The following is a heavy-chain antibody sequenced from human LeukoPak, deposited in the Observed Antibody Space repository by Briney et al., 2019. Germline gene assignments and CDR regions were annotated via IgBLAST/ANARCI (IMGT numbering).Heavy chain of an antibody. Sequence: ASVKVSCKASGYTFTGYYMHWVRQAPGQGLEWMGWINPNSGGTNYAQKFQGRVTMTRDTSTSTVYMELSSLGSEDTAVYYCARDRRIVVVPAAIGTLYYYYGMDVWGQGTTVTVSS. D-gene: IGHD2-2*02. CDR1: GYTFTGYY. V-gene: IGHV1-2*02. CDR3: ARDRRIVVVPAAIGTLYYYYGMDV. CDR2: INPNSGGT. J-gene: IGHJ6*02.